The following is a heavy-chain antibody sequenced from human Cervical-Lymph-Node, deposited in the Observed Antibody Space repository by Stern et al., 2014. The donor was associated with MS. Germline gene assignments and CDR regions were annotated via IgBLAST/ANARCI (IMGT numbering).Heavy chain of an antibody. Sequence: VQLVESGAEVKKPGESLKISCKGSGYSFTSYWIGWVRQMPGKGLEWMGIIYPGDSDTRYSPSLQSQGTISADKSISTAYLQWSSLRASDTAMYYCARLNPSGGATSFDYWGQGTLVTVSS. CDR2: IYPGDSDT. D-gene: IGHD1-26*01. V-gene: IGHV5-51*03. CDR3: ARLNPSGGATSFDY. J-gene: IGHJ4*02. CDR1: GYSFTSYW.